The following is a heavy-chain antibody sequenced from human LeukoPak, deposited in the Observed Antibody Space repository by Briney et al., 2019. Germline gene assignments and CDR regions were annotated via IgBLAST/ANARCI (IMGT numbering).Heavy chain of an antibody. CDR3: ARGQEYSSSWYHFSTFDY. D-gene: IGHD6-13*01. J-gene: IGHJ4*02. Sequence: GASVKVSCKASGGTFSSYAISWVRQAPGQGLEWMGGIIPIFGTANYAQKFQGRVTITADESTSTAYMELSSLRSEDTAVYYCARGQEYSSSWYHFSTFDYWGQGTLATVSS. V-gene: IGHV1-69*13. CDR2: IIPIFGTA. CDR1: GGTFSSYA.